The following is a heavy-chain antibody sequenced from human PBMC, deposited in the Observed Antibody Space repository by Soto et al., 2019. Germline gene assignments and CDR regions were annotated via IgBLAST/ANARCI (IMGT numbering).Heavy chain of an antibody. CDR3: ARQPSNGQWFV. CDR1: GYSFTHYW. V-gene: IGHV5-51*01. CDR2: MYPGDSDT. Sequence: GESLKISCTGSGYSFTHYWIGWVRQMPGKGLEWVGIMYPGDSDTRYSPSFQGQVTISADKSITTAYLQWSSLKTSDTAMYYCARQPSNGQWFVWGQGTTVTVSS. J-gene: IGHJ6*02. D-gene: IGHD3-22*01.